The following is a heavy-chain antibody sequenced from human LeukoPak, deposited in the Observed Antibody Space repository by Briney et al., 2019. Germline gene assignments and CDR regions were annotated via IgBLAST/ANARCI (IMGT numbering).Heavy chain of an antibody. CDR2: ISAYTGDT. V-gene: IGHV1-18*01. D-gene: IGHD7-27*01. CDR3: ARDWGRNASAENYGMDV. CDR1: GYSFTSYC. Sequence: GASVKVSCKASGYSFTSYCFSWVRQTPGQGLEWMGRISAYTGDTKNAQKVQGRVTMTTDTSTSTAYMDLRSLRSDDTAVYYCARDWGRNASAENYGMDVWGQGTMVTVSS. J-gene: IGHJ6*02.